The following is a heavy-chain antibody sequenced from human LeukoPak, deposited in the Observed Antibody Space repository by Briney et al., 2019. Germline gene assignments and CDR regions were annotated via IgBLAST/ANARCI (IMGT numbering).Heavy chain of an antibody. D-gene: IGHD6-19*01. CDR1: GHTFTNYA. V-gene: IGHV1-3*01. Sequence: ASVKVSCKASGHTFTNYAIHWVRQAPGQRLEWMGWFNSDTGDTHYSQNFQGRLIITRDTSASTAYMELTSLRPEDTAVFFCVRGGPNRSGWTLDYWGQGTLVIVSS. CDR2: FNSDTGDT. CDR3: VRGGPNRSGWTLDY. J-gene: IGHJ4*02.